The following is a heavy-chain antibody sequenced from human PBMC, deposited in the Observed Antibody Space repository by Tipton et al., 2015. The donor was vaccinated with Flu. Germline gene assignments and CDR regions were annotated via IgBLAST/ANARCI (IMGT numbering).Heavy chain of an antibody. CDR3: ARGGGYSYGPYYYDSSGYLDY. J-gene: IGHJ4*02. V-gene: IGHV3-33*01. Sequence: CAASGFTFSSYGMHWVRQAPGKGLEWVAVIWYDGSNKYYADSVKGRFTVSRDNSKNTLYLQMNSLRAEDTAVYYCARGGGYSYGPYYYDSSGYLDYWGQGTLVTVSS. CDR2: IWYDGSNK. CDR1: GFTFSSYG. D-gene: IGHD3-22*01.